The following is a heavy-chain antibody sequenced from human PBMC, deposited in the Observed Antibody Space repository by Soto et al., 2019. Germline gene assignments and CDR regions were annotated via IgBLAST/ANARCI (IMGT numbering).Heavy chain of an antibody. CDR3: AKDFRPGLIVPTKSGFDP. D-gene: IGHD2-15*01. V-gene: IGHV3-23*01. J-gene: IGHJ5*02. Sequence: EAQLLESGGGLVQRGGSLRLSCEASGFPFSTYAMTWVRQVPGKGLEWVSTTSNGGNTEFAESVRGRFTVFRDNSKNTIYLQMSSLRAEDSAIYFCAKDFRPGLIVPTKSGFDPWGQGTPVTVSS. CDR1: GFPFSTYA. CDR2: TSNGGNT.